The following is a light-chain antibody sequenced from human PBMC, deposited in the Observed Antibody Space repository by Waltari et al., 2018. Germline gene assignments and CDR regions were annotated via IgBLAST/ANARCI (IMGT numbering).Light chain of an antibody. CDR3: QTWGTGFVV. V-gene: IGLV4-69*01. J-gene: IGLJ2*01. CDR2: LDSDGSH. Sequence: QLALTQSPSASTYLGASVKLTRTLSRGHSDYSICSHPQQPEKGPRYLMKLDSDGSHTMGDGIPHRFSGSSSGAERYLTISSLQYEDEADYYCQTWGTGFVVFGGGTKLTVL. CDR1: RGHSDYS.